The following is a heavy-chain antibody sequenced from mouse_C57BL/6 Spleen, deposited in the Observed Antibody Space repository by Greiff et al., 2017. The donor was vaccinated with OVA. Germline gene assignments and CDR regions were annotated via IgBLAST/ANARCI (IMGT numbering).Heavy chain of an antibody. Sequence: EVKLQESGPGLVKPSQSLSLTCSVTGYSITSGYYWNWIRQFPGNKLEWMGYISYDGSNNYNPSLKNRISITRDTSKNQFFLKLNSVTTEDTATYYCARGGGLRWYFDYWGQGTTRTVSS. CDR1: GYSITSGYY. V-gene: IGHV3-6*01. CDR3: ARGGGLRWYFDY. D-gene: IGHD2-4*01. J-gene: IGHJ2*01. CDR2: ISYDGSN.